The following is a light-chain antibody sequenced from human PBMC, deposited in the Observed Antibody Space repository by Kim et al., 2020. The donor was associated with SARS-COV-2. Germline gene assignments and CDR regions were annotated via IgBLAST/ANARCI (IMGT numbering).Light chain of an antibody. CDR1: SSDVGSYNL. CDR2: EVT. CDR3: SSFAGSSTFGGV. J-gene: IGLJ3*02. V-gene: IGLV2-23*02. Sequence: QSALTQPASVSGSPGQSITISCTGTSSDVGSYNLVSWYQQHPGKAPKLMIYEVTKRPSGVSSRFSGSKSGNTASLTISGLQAEDEADYYCSSFAGSSTFGGVFGGGTRLTVL.